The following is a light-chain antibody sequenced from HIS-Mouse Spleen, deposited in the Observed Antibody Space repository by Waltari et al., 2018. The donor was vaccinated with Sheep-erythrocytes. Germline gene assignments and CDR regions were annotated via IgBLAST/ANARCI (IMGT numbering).Light chain of an antibody. J-gene: IGLJ3*02. V-gene: IGLV2-8*01. CDR3: SSYAGSNNWV. CDR2: EVS. Sequence: QSALTQPPSASGSPGQSVTISCTGTSSDVGGYNYVSCYQQHPGKAPKLMIYEVSNRPSGVPDRFSGYKSGNTASLTVSGLQAEDEADYYCSSYAGSNNWVFGGGTKLTVL. CDR1: SSDVGGYNY.